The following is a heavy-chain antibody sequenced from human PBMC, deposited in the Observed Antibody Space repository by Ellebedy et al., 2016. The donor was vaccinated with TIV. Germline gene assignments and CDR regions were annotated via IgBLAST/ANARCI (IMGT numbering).Heavy chain of an antibody. Sequence: GGSLRLSXTASGFTFSNYVMSWVRQAPGKGLKWVSGISRTDDNTYYADSVKGRFTISRDDPKSTLYLQMNNLRAEDTAVYYCAKDRDDAGDFVFDSWGQGTLVTVSS. CDR2: ISRTDDNT. CDR3: AKDRDDAGDFVFDS. CDR1: GFTFSNYV. V-gene: IGHV3-23*01. D-gene: IGHD4-17*01. J-gene: IGHJ4*02.